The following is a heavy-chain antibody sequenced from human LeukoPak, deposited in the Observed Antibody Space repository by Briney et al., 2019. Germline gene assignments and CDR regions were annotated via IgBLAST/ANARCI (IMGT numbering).Heavy chain of an antibody. CDR2: TYVGGNT. CDR3: ARDLNV. Sequence: GGSLRLSCAASGFTISNTYISWVRQAPGKGLEWVSVTYVGGNTDSADFVKDRSTISTDNSKNTLYLRMNNLRAEGTAVYYCARDLNVWGQGTLVTVSS. V-gene: IGHV3-66*01. CDR1: GFTISNTY. J-gene: IGHJ4*02.